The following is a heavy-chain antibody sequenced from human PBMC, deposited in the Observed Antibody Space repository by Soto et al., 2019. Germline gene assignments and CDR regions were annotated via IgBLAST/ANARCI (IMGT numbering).Heavy chain of an antibody. D-gene: IGHD3-10*01. V-gene: IGHV2-5*02. CDR1: GFSLSTGGVG. Sequence: GSGPTLVNPTQTLTLTCTFSGFSLSTGGVGVGWIRQPPGKALEWLALIYWDDDKRYSPSLKSRLTITKDTSKNQVVLTMTNMDPVDTATYYCAHSQTALLWFGELLSFIPKNNWFDPWGQGTLVTVSS. CDR3: AHSQTALLWFGELLSFIPKNNWFDP. J-gene: IGHJ5*02. CDR2: IYWDDDK.